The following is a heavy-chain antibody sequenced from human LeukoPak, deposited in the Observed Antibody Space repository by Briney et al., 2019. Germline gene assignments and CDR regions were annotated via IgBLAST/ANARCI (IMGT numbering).Heavy chain of an antibody. D-gene: IGHD6-19*01. J-gene: IGHJ4*02. V-gene: IGHV1-2*02. CDR3: AREPIAHIAVAGTIDY. CDR2: INPNSGGT. Sequence: GASVKVSCKASGYTFTGYYVHWVRQAPGQGLEWMGWINPNSGGTNYAQKFQGRVTMTRDTSISTAYMELSRLRSDDTAVYYCAREPIAHIAVAGTIDYWGQGTLVTVSS. CDR1: GYTFTGYY.